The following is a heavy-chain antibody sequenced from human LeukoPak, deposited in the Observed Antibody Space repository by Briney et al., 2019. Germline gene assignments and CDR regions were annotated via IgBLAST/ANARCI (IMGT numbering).Heavy chain of an antibody. J-gene: IGHJ1*01. CDR1: GFTVSSNY. CDR3: AITFPGYGDYRWFQH. D-gene: IGHD4-17*01. V-gene: IGHV3-53*01. CDR2: IYSGGST. Sequence: AGGSLRLSCAASGFTVSSNYMSWVRQAPGKGLEWVSVIYSGGSTYYADSVKGRFTISRDNSKNTLYLQMNSLRAEDTAVYYCAITFPGYGDYRWFQHWGQGTLVTVSS.